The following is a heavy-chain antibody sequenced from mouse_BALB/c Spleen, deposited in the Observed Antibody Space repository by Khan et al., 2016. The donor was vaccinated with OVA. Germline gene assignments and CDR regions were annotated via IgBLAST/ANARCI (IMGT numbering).Heavy chain of an antibody. J-gene: IGHJ2*01. Sequence: EVQLQESGPGLVKPSQSLSLTCTVTGYSITSDYAWNWIRQFPGNKLEWLGYISYSGNTKYNPSLKSRISVTRDTSKNQFFLQLNSVTTEDTATYYCARVHGGGFDYWGQGTTLTVSS. CDR2: ISYSGNT. CDR3: ARVHGGGFDY. CDR1: GYSITSDYA. V-gene: IGHV3-2*02.